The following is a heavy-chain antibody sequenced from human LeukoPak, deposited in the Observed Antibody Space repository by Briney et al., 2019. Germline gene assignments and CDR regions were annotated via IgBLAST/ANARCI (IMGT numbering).Heavy chain of an antibody. CDR1: GFAFSTSG. V-gene: IGHV3-30*03. Sequence: PGGSLRLSCATSGFAFSTSGMHWVRQAPDTGLEWVAFISYDGSEKYHADSVRGRFTISRDNSKSTLFLQMNSLRAEDTAVYYCAGHMGGYDYWGQGTLVTVSS. CDR3: AGHMGGYDY. CDR2: ISYDGSEK. D-gene: IGHD5-12*01. J-gene: IGHJ4*02.